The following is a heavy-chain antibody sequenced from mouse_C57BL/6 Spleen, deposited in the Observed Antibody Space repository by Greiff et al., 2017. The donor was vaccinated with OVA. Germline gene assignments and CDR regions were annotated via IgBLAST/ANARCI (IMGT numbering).Heavy chain of an antibody. Sequence: EVHLVESGGGLVKPGGSLKLSCAASGFTFSSYAMSWVRQTPEKRLEWVATISDGGSYTYYPDNVKGRFTISRDNAKNNLYLQMSHLKSEDTAMYYCARERGGRLRYFDYWGQGTTLTVSS. CDR1: GFTFSSYA. D-gene: IGHD1-1*01. CDR3: ARERGGRLRYFDY. J-gene: IGHJ2*01. CDR2: ISDGGSYT. V-gene: IGHV5-4*01.